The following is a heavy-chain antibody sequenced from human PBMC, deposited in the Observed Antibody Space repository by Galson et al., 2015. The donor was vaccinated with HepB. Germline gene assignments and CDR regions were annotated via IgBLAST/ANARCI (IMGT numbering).Heavy chain of an antibody. CDR2: VYYSGST. V-gene: IGHV4-59*01. CDR3: AREVGDLSYAFDI. CDR1: GDSISSYY. D-gene: IGHD2-2*01. J-gene: IGHJ3*02. Sequence: ETLSLTCTVSGDSISSYYWSWIRQPPGKGLEWIGYVYYSGSTNYNPSLKSRVTISVDTSKNQFSLKLSSVTAADTAVYYCAREVGDLSYAFDIWGQGTMVTVSS.